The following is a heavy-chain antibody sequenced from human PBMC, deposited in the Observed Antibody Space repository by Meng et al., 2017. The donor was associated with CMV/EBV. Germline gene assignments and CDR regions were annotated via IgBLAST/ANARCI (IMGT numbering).Heavy chain of an antibody. J-gene: IGHJ4*02. D-gene: IGHD3-22*01. Sequence: GSLRLSCAVYGGSFSGYYWSWIRQPPGKGLEWIGEINHSGSTNYNPSLKSRVTISVDTSKNQFSLKLSSVTAADTAVYYCARGQYDSSGYYYGPRRLLAEAALDYWGQGTLVTVSS. V-gene: IGHV4-34*01. CDR1: GGSFSGYY. CDR3: ARGQYDSSGYYYGPRRLLAEAALDY. CDR2: INHSGST.